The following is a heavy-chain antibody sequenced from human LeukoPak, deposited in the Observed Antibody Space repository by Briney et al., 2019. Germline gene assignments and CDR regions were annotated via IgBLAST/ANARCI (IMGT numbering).Heavy chain of an antibody. Sequence: GGSLRLSCAASGFTFEDHVMHWVRQAPGKGLEWVSSISWSGDRMGYADAVKGRFTISRDNAKNSLFLQMNSLRVEDTALYYCAKDLGGSASTVWGQGTLVTVSS. J-gene: IGHJ4*02. CDR1: GFTFEDHV. V-gene: IGHV3-9*01. D-gene: IGHD2-15*01. CDR3: AKDLGGSASTV. CDR2: ISWSGDRM.